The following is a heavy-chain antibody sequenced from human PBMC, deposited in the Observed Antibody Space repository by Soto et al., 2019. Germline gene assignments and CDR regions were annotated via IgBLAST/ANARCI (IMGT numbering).Heavy chain of an antibody. CDR3: ARDSYDSSGYSALGDY. Sequence: PSETLSLTCTVSGGSISPYYWSWIRQPPGKGLEWVGYIYYGGTSSYNPSLKSRVTISVDTSKNQFSLKLSSVTAADTAVYYCARDSYDSSGYSALGDYWGQGTLVTVSP. J-gene: IGHJ4*02. V-gene: IGHV4-4*08. CDR1: GGSISPYY. CDR2: IYYGGTS. D-gene: IGHD3-22*01.